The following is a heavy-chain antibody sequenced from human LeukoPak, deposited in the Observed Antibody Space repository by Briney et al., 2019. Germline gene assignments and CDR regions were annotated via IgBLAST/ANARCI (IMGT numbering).Heavy chain of an antibody. CDR1: GFTFSSYG. D-gene: IGHD4-11*01. Sequence: GGSLRLSCAASGFTFSSYGMHWVRQAPGKGLEWVAFIRYDGSNKYYADSVKGRFTISRDNSKNTLYLQMNSLRAEDTAVYYCAREGGAWAVTTRGDWFDYWGQGTLVTVSS. CDR3: AREGGAWAVTTRGDWFDY. CDR2: IRYDGSNK. V-gene: IGHV3-30*02. J-gene: IGHJ4*02.